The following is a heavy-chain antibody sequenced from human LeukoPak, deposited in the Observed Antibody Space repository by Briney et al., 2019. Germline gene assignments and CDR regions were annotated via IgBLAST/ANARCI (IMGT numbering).Heavy chain of an antibody. J-gene: IGHJ4*02. CDR1: GFTFSSYS. D-gene: IGHD3-16*01. CDR2: ISSSSSYI. CDR3: ARDPRNYDYVWGSLFPLYFDY. V-gene: IGHV3-21*01. Sequence: PGGSLRLSCAASGFTFSSYSMNWVRQAPGKGLEWVSSISSSSSYIYCADSVKGRFTISRDNAKNSLYLQMNSLRAEDTAVYYCARDPRNYDYVWGSLFPLYFDYWGQGTLVTVSS.